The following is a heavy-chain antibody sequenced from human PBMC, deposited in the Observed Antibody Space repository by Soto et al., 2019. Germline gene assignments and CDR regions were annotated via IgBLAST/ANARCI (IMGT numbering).Heavy chain of an antibody. V-gene: IGHV3-23*01. J-gene: IGHJ6*02. Sequence: GGSLRLSCAASGFTFSTYAMTWVRQAPGKGLEWVSTISSSGDATYYVDSVKGRFTISRDNSRNTLNLQMNSLRAEDTAVYYCAKNGDFWSWGMDVWGQGTTVTSP. CDR1: GFTFSTYA. CDR3: AKNGDFWSWGMDV. CDR2: ISSSGDAT. D-gene: IGHD3-3*01.